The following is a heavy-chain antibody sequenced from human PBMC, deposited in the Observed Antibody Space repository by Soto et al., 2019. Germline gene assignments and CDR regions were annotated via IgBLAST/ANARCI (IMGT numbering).Heavy chain of an antibody. CDR3: AREATVTILLFDY. D-gene: IGHD4-4*01. V-gene: IGHV3-7*01. CDR1: GFTFSSYW. Sequence: PGGSLRLSCAASGFTFSSYWMSWVRQAPGKGLEWVANIKQDGSEKYYVDSVKGRFTISRDNAKNSLYLQMNSLRAEDTAVYYCAREATVTILLFDYWGQGTLVNVSS. J-gene: IGHJ4*02. CDR2: IKQDGSEK.